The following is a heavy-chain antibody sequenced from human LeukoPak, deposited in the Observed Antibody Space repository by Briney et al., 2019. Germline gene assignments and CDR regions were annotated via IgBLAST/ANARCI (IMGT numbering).Heavy chain of an antibody. V-gene: IGHV3-23*01. CDR3: AKDVRAVAGKGPFDY. Sequence: GGSERLSCAASGFTFSNYAMGWARQAPGKGLEWVSGISDSDDSTYYADSVKGQFTISRDNSKNTLYLQMNSLRAEDTAVYYCAKDVRAVAGKGPFDYWGQGTLVTVSS. D-gene: IGHD6-19*01. J-gene: IGHJ4*02. CDR1: GFTFSNYA. CDR2: ISDSDDST.